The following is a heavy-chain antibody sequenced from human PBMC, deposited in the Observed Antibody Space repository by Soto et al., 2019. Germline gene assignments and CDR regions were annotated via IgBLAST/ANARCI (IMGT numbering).Heavy chain of an antibody. CDR2: ISGSGVTT. Sequence: GGSLRLSCAASGFTFGTYAMNWVRQAPGKGLEWVSGISGSGVTTYYTDSVKGRFTISRDNSKNTLYLQMNSLRAEDTAVYYCARDGKRYCSGGSCYRLYYFDYWGQGTLVTVSS. D-gene: IGHD2-15*01. J-gene: IGHJ4*02. CDR1: GFTFGTYA. V-gene: IGHV3-23*01. CDR3: ARDGKRYCSGGSCYRLYYFDY.